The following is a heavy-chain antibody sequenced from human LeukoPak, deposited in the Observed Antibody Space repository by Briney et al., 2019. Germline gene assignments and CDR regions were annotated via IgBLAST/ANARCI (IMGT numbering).Heavy chain of an antibody. D-gene: IGHD6-6*01. CDR3: ARGPPLGSSYFDY. CDR2: INHSGRT. Sequence: PSETLSLTCAVYGGSFSGYYWSWIRQPPGKGLEGIGEINHSGRTNQNPSLKRRVTISVDTSKNQFSLKLSSGTAADTAVYYCARGPPLGSSYFDYWGQGTLVTVSS. V-gene: IGHV4-34*01. CDR1: GGSFSGYY. J-gene: IGHJ4*02.